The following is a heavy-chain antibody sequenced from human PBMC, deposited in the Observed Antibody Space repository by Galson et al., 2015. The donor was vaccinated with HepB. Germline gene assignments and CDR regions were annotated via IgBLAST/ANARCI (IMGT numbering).Heavy chain of an antibody. CDR2: IYYSGST. Sequence: SETLSLTCTVSGGSISSYYWSWIRQPPGKGLEWIGYIYYSGSTNYNPSLKSRVTISVDTSKNQFSLKLSSVTAADTAVYYCARALTMVQGVIIYNWFDPWGQGTLVTVSS. J-gene: IGHJ5*02. CDR1: GGSISSYY. D-gene: IGHD3-10*01. CDR3: ARALTMVQGVIIYNWFDP. V-gene: IGHV4-59*01.